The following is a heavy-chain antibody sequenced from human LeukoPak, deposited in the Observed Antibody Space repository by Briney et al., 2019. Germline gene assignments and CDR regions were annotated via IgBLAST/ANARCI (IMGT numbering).Heavy chain of an antibody. D-gene: IGHD3-3*01. CDR2: VFYSGTT. CDR3: ARQWSTFWSGY. CDR1: GGSISSNNYY. V-gene: IGHV4-39*01. J-gene: IGHJ4*02. Sequence: SETLSLTCTVSGGSISSNNYYWGWIRQPPGKGLEWIGSVFYSGTTYYNPSLESRVTISVDTSKNQFSLNLTSVTAADTAIYYCARQWSTFWSGYWGQGTLVTVSS.